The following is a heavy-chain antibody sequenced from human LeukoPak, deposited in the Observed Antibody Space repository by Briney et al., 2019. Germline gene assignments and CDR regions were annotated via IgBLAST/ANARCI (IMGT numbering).Heavy chain of an antibody. Sequence: GGSLRLSCAASGFTFSNYWLTWVRQAPGQGLERVANIKQDGSEKHYVDSVKGRFTISRDNAKNSLYLQMNSLRAEGTAVYYCARDRQIAYWGQGTLVTVSS. CDR2: IKQDGSEK. J-gene: IGHJ4*02. CDR1: GFTFSNYW. CDR3: ARDRQIAY. V-gene: IGHV3-7*01.